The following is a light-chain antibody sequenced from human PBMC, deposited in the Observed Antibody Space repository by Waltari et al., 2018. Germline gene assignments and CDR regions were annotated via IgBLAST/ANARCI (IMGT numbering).Light chain of an antibody. CDR2: DVS. CDR3: CSYAGRGV. J-gene: IGLJ1*01. Sequence: QSALTQPASVSGSPGQSITISCPGTSSDVGGYNYVSWYQQHPGKAPKLMIYDVSKRPSGVSNRFSGSKSGNTASLTISGLQAEDEADYYCCSYAGRGVFGTGTKVTVL. V-gene: IGLV2-23*02. CDR1: SSDVGGYNY.